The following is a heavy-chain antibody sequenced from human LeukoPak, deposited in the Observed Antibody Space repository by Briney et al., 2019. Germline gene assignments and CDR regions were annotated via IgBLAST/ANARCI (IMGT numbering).Heavy chain of an antibody. CDR2: ISAYNGNT. J-gene: IGHJ3*01. CDR3: ARDEGAPIAAANV. V-gene: IGHV1-18*01. CDR1: GYNFTSYT. D-gene: IGHD6-13*01. Sequence: ASVKVSCKASGYNFTSYTISWVRQAPGQGLDWMGWISAYNGNTNYGQKLQGRVTMTTDTSTSTAYMELRSLRPDDTAVYYCARDEGAPIAAANVWGRGTMVTVSS.